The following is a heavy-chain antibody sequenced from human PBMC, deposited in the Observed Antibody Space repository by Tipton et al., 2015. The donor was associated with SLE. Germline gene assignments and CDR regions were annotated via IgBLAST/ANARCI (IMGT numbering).Heavy chain of an antibody. D-gene: IGHD1-26*01. Sequence: LRLSCAVYGGSFSDHYWSWIRQTPGEGLEWIGEINHTGGTNYNPSLESRVTMSVDTSKNQFSLKLSSVTAADTAMYYCVRERKYVVRFRELVAPDLWGQGTAITVSS. CDR2: INHTGGT. CDR3: VRERKYVVRFRELVAPDL. J-gene: IGHJ3*01. V-gene: IGHV4-34*01. CDR1: GGSFSDHY.